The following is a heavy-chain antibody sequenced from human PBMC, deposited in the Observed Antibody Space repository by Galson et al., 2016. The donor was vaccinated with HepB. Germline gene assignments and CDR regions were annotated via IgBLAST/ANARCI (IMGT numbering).Heavy chain of an antibody. CDR2: ISGSGDTT. CDR1: GFTFSNYA. Sequence: SLRLSCAASGFTFSNYAMSWVRQAPGTGLERVSSISGSGDTTYDADAVRGRFTISRDNSRNTLSLQMDSLRAEDSAIYYCAKGNIVQVPAAPYAWGQGALVTVSS. D-gene: IGHD2-2*01. CDR3: AKGNIVQVPAAPYA. V-gene: IGHV3-23*01. J-gene: IGHJ5*02.